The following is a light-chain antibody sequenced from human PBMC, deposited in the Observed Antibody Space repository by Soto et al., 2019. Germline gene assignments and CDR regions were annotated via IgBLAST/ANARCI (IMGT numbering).Light chain of an antibody. CDR2: EVT. V-gene: IGLV2-14*01. CDR3: SPYPNINTRACV. Sequence: QSVLTQPASVSGSPGQSITSSCTGTSGDIGSYNRVSWYQQHPGKAPNIIIYEVTDRPSGVSNRFSGSKSGNTASLPISGLQAEDEAEYYCSPYPNINTRACVFGPGTKLTAL. CDR1: SGDIGSYNR. J-gene: IGLJ1*01.